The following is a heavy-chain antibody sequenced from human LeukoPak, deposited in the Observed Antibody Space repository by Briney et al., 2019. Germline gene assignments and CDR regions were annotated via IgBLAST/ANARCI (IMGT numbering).Heavy chain of an antibody. D-gene: IGHD6-19*01. CDR3: ARPQTAGACFNP. Sequence: SETLSLTCTVSGGSISSSSYYWGWIRQPPGKGLEWIGSIYYSGSTYYNPSLKSRVTISVDTSKNQFSLKLSSVTAADTAVYYGARPQTAGACFNPWGKGTLVTVSS. V-gene: IGHV4-39*01. CDR2: IYYSGST. CDR1: GGSISSSSYY. J-gene: IGHJ5*02.